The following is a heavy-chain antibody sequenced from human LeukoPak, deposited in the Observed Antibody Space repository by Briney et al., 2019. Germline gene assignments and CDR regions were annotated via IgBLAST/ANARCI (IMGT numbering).Heavy chain of an antibody. CDR1: GFTFDDYA. V-gene: IGHV3-9*03. J-gene: IGHJ3*02. CDR3: AKDMNRFQPVQIAVAVPGGFDI. Sequence: GGSLRLSCAASGFTFDDYAMHWVRQGPGKGLEWVSGINWNSGSIGYAESVRGRFTITRDNAKNSLYPQMNSLRAEDMALYYCAKDMNRFQPVQIAVAVPGGFDIWGQGTMVTVSS. CDR2: INWNSGSI. D-gene: IGHD6-19*01.